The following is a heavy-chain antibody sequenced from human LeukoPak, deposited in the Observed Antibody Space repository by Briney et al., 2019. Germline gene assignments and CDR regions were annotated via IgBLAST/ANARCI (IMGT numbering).Heavy chain of an antibody. J-gene: IGHJ4*02. CDR1: GGSITGYY. CDR3: AREEFLHEIDSSGYIVY. V-gene: IGHV4-4*07. CDR2: VYSSGVG. D-gene: IGHD3-22*01. Sequence: KPSETLSLTCTVSGGSITGYYWNWIRQPAGQGLEWLGRVYSSGVGNYNPSLTSRVTMSVDTSKNQFSLKLTSLTAADTAVYYCAREEFLHEIDSSGYIVYWCQGTLVTVSS.